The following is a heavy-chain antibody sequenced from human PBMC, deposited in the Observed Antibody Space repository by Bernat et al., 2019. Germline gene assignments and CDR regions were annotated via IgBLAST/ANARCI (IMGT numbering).Heavy chain of an antibody. J-gene: IGHJ5*02. D-gene: IGHD6-19*01. Sequence: QLQLQESGPGLVKPSETLSLTCTVSGGSISSSSYYWGWIRQPPGKGLEWIGSIYYSGSTYYNPSLKSRVTISVDTSKNQFSLKLSSVTAADTAVYYCARHLRSGGWGGRDWFDPWGQGTLVTVSS. V-gene: IGHV4-39*01. CDR3: ARHLRSGGWGGRDWFDP. CDR1: GGSISSSSYY. CDR2: IYYSGST.